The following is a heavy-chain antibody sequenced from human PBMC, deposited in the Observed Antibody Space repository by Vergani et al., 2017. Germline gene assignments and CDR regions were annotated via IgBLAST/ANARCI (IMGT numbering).Heavy chain of an antibody. CDR2: IWYDGSNK. CDR1: GFTFSSYG. Sequence: QVQLVESGGGVVQPGRSLRLSCAASGFTFSSYGMHWVRQAPGKGLEWVAVIWYDGSNKYYADSVKGRFTIYRDNSKNTLYLQMNSLRAEDTAVYYCARDLVLLWFGEPSYGMDVWGQGTTVTVSS. J-gene: IGHJ6*02. D-gene: IGHD3-10*01. V-gene: IGHV3-33*01. CDR3: ARDLVLLWFGEPSYGMDV.